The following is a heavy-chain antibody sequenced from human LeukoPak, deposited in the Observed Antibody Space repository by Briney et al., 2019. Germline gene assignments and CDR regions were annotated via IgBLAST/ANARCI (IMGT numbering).Heavy chain of an antibody. Sequence: PSETLSLTCTVSGGSISSSSYYWGWIRQPPGKGLEWIGSIYYSGSTYYNPSLKSRVTISVDTSKNQFSLKLSSVTAADTAVYYCARHSGSGWYWVYWGQGTLVTVSS. CDR2: IYYSGST. D-gene: IGHD6-19*01. J-gene: IGHJ4*02. CDR1: GGSISSSSYY. V-gene: IGHV4-39*01. CDR3: ARHSGSGWYWVY.